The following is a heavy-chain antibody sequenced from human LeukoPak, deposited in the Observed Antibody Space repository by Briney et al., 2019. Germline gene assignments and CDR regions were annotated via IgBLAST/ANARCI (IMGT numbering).Heavy chain of an antibody. Sequence: GGSLRLSCAASGFTFSTYNMNWVRQAPGKGLEWVANIKQDGSEKYYLDSLEGRFTISRDNAKNSVYLQINRLRAEDTAVYYCARRGTIAVPVFWFDPWGQGTLVIVSS. CDR1: GFTFSTYN. J-gene: IGHJ5*02. D-gene: IGHD6-19*01. CDR2: IKQDGSEK. CDR3: ARRGTIAVPVFWFDP. V-gene: IGHV3-7*01.